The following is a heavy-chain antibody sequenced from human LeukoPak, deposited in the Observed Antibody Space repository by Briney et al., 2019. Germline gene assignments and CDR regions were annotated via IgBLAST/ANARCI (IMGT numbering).Heavy chain of an antibody. CDR3: AKDRLMYGSGSYPLDY. CDR1: GFTFSNYG. Sequence: GRSLRLSCAASGFTFSNYGMHWVRQAPGKGLEWVAFIRYDRSVKDYADSVKGRFTISRDNSNNTLYLQMNSLRAEDTAVYYCAKDRLMYGSGSYPLDYGAQGTLAPVSS. J-gene: IGHJ4*02. CDR2: IRYDRSVK. D-gene: IGHD3-10*01. V-gene: IGHV3-30*02.